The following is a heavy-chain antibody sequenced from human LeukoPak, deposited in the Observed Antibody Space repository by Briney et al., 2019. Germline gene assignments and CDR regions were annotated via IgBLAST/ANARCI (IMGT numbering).Heavy chain of an antibody. Sequence: PGGSLRLSCAASGFTFSSYGMHWVRQAPGKGLEWVAFIRYDGSNKYYADSVKGRFTISRDNSKNTLYLQMNSLRAEDTAVYYCAKGDQYYYDSSGYWGRGTLVTVSS. V-gene: IGHV3-30*02. CDR3: AKGDQYYYDSSGY. D-gene: IGHD3-22*01. CDR2: IRYDGSNK. J-gene: IGHJ4*02. CDR1: GFTFSSYG.